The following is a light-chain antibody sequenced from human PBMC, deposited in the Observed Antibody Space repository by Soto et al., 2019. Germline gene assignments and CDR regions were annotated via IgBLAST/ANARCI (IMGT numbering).Light chain of an antibody. J-gene: IGKJ1*01. CDR3: QQYADWPKT. V-gene: IGKV3-15*01. Sequence: EIVLTQSPGTLSLSPGERATLSCRASQSVSNNYLAWYQQKPGQAPRLLIYGASTRATGIPARFSGSGSGTEFNLTISSLQSEDFAVYFCQQYADWPKTFGQGTKWIS. CDR2: GAS. CDR1: QSVSNN.